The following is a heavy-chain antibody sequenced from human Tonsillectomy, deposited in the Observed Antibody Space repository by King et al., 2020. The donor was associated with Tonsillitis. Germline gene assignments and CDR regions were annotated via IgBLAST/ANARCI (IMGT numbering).Heavy chain of an antibody. J-gene: IGHJ4*02. CDR1: GYSFTSYW. CDR3: ASPCGYSSGWDHY. D-gene: IGHD6-19*01. V-gene: IGHV5-10-1*03. CDR2: IDPSDSYT. Sequence: QLVQSGAEVKKPGESLRISCKGSGYSFTSYWISWVRQMPGKGLEWMGRIDPSDSYTNYSPTFQGHVPISADTSISTAYLQWSSLKASDTAMYYWASPCGYSSGWDHYWGQGTLVTVSS.